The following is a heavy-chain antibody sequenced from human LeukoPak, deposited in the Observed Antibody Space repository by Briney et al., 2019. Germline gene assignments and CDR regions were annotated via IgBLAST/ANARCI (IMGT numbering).Heavy chain of an antibody. CDR3: ASGVVTALPL. J-gene: IGHJ4*02. Sequence: GASVKVSCKASGYTFTSYDINWVRQATGQGLEWMGWMNPNSGNTGYVQKFQGRVTMTRNTSISTAYMELSSLRSEDTAVYYCASGVVTALPLWGQGTLATVSS. CDR2: MNPNSGNT. CDR1: GYTFTSYD. V-gene: IGHV1-8*01. D-gene: IGHD2-21*02.